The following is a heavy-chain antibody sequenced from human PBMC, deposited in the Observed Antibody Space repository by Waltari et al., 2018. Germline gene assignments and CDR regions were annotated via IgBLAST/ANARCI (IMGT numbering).Heavy chain of an antibody. D-gene: IGHD2-8*02. J-gene: IGHJ4*02. V-gene: IGHV4-38-2*01. CDR2: IYHSGST. CDR3: ARHGTPYCTGGVCLGTFDY. CDR1: GYSLSSGYS. Sequence: QVQLQESGPGLVTPSETLSLTCAVSGYSLSSGYSWGWIRQPPGQGLEWIGSIYHSGSTYYNPSLKSRVTISVDTSKNQFSLKLSSVTAADTAVYYCARHGTPYCTGGVCLGTFDYWGQGTLVTVSS.